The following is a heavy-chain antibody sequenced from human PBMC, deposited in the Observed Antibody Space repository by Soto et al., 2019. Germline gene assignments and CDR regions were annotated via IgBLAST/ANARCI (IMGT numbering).Heavy chain of an antibody. D-gene: IGHD6-6*01. J-gene: IGHJ6*02. Sequence: QVQLVESGGGVVQPGRSLRLSCAASGFTFSTYAMHWVRQAPGKGLEWVAVISYDGSNKHYADSVKGRFTISRDNSKNTLYLQMNSLRAEDTAVYYCARQGMAARKYYSTYLDVWGQGTTV. V-gene: IGHV3-30*04. CDR1: GFTFSTYA. CDR2: ISYDGSNK. CDR3: ARQGMAARKYYSTYLDV.